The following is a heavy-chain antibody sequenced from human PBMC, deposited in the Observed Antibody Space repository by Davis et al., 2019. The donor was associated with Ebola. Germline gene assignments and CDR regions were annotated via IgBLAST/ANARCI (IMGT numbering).Heavy chain of an antibody. V-gene: IGHV3-21*01. CDR3: AGGESGWDASDI. Sequence: GGSLRLSCTASGFTVSSNYMHWVRQAPGKGLEWVSSISISSAFIYYADSVKGRFTVSRDNAKNSLSLQMNSLRAEDTAVYYCAGGESGWDASDIWGRGTMVTVSS. D-gene: IGHD6-19*01. CDR2: ISISSAFI. J-gene: IGHJ3*02. CDR1: GFTVSSNY.